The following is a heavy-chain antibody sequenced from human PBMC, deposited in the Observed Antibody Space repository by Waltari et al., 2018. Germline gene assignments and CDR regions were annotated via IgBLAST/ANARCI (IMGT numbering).Heavy chain of an antibody. CDR1: GFPFSDTK. CDR2: TRDKANSYTT. J-gene: IGHJ4*02. CDR3: ARADSSGWYLDY. V-gene: IGHV3-72*01. D-gene: IGHD6-19*01. Sequence: EVQLVESGGGLVQPGGSLRLSCAGSGFPFSDTKMDSVRQTPGKGLEWVGRTRDKANSYTTEYAASVKGRFSISRDDSKNSLYLQMNSLKTEDTAVYYCARADSSGWYLDYWGQGTLVTVSS.